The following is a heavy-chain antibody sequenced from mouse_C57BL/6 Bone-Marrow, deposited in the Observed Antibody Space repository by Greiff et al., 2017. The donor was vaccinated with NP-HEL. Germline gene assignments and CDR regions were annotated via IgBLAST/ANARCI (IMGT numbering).Heavy chain of an antibody. V-gene: IGHV3-6*01. CDR3: ARGVLLAYFDV. Sequence: EVQLVESGPGLVKPSQFLSLPCSVTGYSITSGYYWNWIRQFPGNKLEWMGYISYDGSNNYNPSLKNRISITRDTSKNQFFLKLNSVTTEDTATYYCARGVLLAYFDVWGTGTTVTVSS. J-gene: IGHJ1*03. CDR2: ISYDGSN. CDR1: GYSITSGYY. D-gene: IGHD1-1*01.